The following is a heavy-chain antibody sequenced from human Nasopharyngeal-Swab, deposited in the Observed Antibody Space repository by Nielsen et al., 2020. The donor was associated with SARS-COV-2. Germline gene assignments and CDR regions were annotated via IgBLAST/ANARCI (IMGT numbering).Heavy chain of an antibody. CDR2: IIPIFGTA. V-gene: IGHV1-69*13. CDR1: GGTFSSYA. CDR3: ARGTGGVISYYYYGMDV. Sequence: SVKVSCKASGGTFSSYAISWVRQAPGQGLEWMGGIIPIFGTANYAQKFQGRVTITADESTSTAYMELSSLRSEDTAVYYCARGTGGVISYYYYGMDVWGQGTTVTVSS. J-gene: IGHJ6*02. D-gene: IGHD3-16*02.